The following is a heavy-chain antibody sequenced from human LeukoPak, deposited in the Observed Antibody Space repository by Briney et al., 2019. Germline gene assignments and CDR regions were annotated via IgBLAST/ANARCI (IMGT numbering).Heavy chain of an antibody. CDR2: ISAYNGNT. V-gene: IGHV1-18*01. Sequence: ASVKVSCKASGYTFTSYGISWVRQAPGQGLEWMGWISAYNGNTNYAQKLQGRVTMTTDTSTSTAYMELRSLRSEDTAVYYCARGRFSDGYSSSWYGYYYYYYMDVWGKGTTVTVSS. CDR1: GYTFTSYG. D-gene: IGHD6-13*01. CDR3: ARGRFSDGYSSSWYGYYYYYYMDV. J-gene: IGHJ6*03.